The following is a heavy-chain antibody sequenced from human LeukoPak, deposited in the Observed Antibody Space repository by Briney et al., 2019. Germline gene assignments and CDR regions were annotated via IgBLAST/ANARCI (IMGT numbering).Heavy chain of an antibody. CDR2: IWYDGSNK. CDR3: ARERCSGGSCYLSNWFDP. D-gene: IGHD2-15*01. J-gene: IGHJ5*02. Sequence: GGSLRLSCAASGFTFSSYGMHWVRQAPGKGLEWVAVIWYDGSNKYYADSVKGRFTISRDNSKNTLYLQMNSLRAEDTAVYYCARERCSGGSCYLSNWFDPWGQGTLVTVST. V-gene: IGHV3-33*01. CDR1: GFTFSSYG.